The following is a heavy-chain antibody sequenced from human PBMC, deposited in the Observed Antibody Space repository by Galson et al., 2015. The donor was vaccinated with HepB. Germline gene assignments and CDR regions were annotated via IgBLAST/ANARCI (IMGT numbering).Heavy chain of an antibody. CDR1: GYTFTVYY. Sequence: SVKVSCKAYGYTFTVYYIHWVRQAPGQALEWMGCINPNSGGTNLAQKFQGRVTMTRDSSITTAYMELNILTSDDTAVYYCARERLDEFWSANYISNGGCFYPWGHGTLVTVSS. CDR2: INPNSGGT. D-gene: IGHD3-3*01. CDR3: ARERLDEFWSANYISNGGCFYP. V-gene: IGHV1-2*02. J-gene: IGHJ5*02.